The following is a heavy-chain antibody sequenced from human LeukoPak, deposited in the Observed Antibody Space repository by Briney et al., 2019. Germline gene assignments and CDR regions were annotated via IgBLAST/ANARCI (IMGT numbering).Heavy chain of an antibody. Sequence: GGSLRLSCAASGFTFSSYWMSWVRQTPGKGLEWLANIKQEGTETYYVDSVKGRFTISRDNAKSSLYLQMNSLRAEDTAKYYCTKDYCGKFCSAVWGQGTTVTVSS. CDR2: IKQEGTET. D-gene: IGHD3-9*01. CDR3: TKDYCGKFCSAV. CDR1: GFTFSSYW. V-gene: IGHV3-7*03. J-gene: IGHJ6*02.